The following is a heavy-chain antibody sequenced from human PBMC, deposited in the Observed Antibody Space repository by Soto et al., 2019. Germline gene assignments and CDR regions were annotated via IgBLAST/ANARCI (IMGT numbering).Heavy chain of an antibody. CDR2: IKQDGSEN. Sequence: GGSLRLSCAASGFTFSNYWMSWVRQAPGKGLEWVANIKQDGSENYYVDSVKGRFTTSRDNTKNSFYLQMNSLRAEDTAVYYCARDARTYYDFWSGYSNYYYYYGMDVWGQGTTVTVSS. D-gene: IGHD3-3*01. CDR3: ARDARTYYDFWSGYSNYYYYYGMDV. CDR1: GFTFSNYW. V-gene: IGHV3-7*01. J-gene: IGHJ6*02.